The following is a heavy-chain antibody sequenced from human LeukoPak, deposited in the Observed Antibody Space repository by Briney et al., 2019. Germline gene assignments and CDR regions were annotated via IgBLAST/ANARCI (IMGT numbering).Heavy chain of an antibody. CDR3: AKEKEMATITSFDY. D-gene: IGHD5-24*01. CDR2: ISGSGGST. J-gene: IGHJ4*02. V-gene: IGHV3-23*01. Sequence: GGSLRLSCAASGFTFSSYALRWGRQAPGEGLGGVSAISGSGGSTYYADSVKGRFTISRDNSKNTLYLQMNSLRAEDTAVYYCAKEKEMATITSFDYWGQGTLVTVSS. CDR1: GFTFSSYA.